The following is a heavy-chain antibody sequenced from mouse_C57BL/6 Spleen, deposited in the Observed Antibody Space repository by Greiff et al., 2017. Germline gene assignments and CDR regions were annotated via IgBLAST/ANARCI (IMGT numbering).Heavy chain of an antibody. V-gene: IGHV1-53*01. CDR2: INPSNGGT. CDR1: GYTFTSYW. J-gene: IGHJ2*01. D-gene: IGHD2-3*01. Sequence: QVHVKQPGTELVKPGASVKLSCKASGYTFTSYWMHWVKQRPGQGLEWIGNINPSNGGTNYNEKFKSKATLTVDKSSSTAYMQLSSLTSEDSAVYYCARGSFYDGYFDYWGQGTTLTVSS. CDR3: ARGSFYDGYFDY.